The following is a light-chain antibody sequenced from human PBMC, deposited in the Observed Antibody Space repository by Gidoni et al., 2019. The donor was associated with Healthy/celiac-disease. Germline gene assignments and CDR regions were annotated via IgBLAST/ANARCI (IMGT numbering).Light chain of an antibody. V-gene: IGKV3-20*01. CDR3: QQYGSSRIT. CDR2: GAS. Sequence: EIVFTQSPGTLSLSPGERATLACRASQSVSSSYLAWYRQKPGQAPRLLIYGASSRATGIPDRFSGSGSGTDFTLTISRLEPEDFAVYYCQQYGSSRITFGGGTKVEIK. CDR1: QSVSSSY. J-gene: IGKJ4*01.